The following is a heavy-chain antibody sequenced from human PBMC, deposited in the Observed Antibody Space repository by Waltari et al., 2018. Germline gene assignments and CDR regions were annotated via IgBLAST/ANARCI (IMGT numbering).Heavy chain of an antibody. V-gene: IGHV4-34*01. Sequence: QVQLQQWGAGLLKPSETLSLTCAVYGASLSGYYWGWVRQPPGKGLEWIGQISHTGSTNYNPSLKSRVIISVHTSQNHFSLQLSSVTAADTALYFCTRGGNYDFWSHRPFVDPWGQGTLVTVSS. CDR2: ISHTGST. J-gene: IGHJ5*02. CDR3: TRGGNYDFWSHRPFVDP. CDR1: GASLSGYY. D-gene: IGHD3-3*01.